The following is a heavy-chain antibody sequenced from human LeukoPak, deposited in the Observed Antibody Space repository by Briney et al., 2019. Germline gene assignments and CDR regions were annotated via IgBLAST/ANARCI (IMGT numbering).Heavy chain of an antibody. Sequence: GGSLRLSCAASGFTFSTYWMGWVRQAPGKGLEWVAKIKPDGSEKDHVDSVKGRFTISRDNAKNSLYLQLNSLRAEDTAVYYCAKNRMVATIISPFDFWGQGTLVTVSS. D-gene: IGHD5-12*01. CDR3: AKNRMVATIISPFDF. CDR2: IKPDGSEK. V-gene: IGHV3-7*01. J-gene: IGHJ4*02. CDR1: GFTFSTYW.